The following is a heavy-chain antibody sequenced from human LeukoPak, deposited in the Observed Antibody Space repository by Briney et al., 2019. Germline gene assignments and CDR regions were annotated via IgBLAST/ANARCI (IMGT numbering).Heavy chain of an antibody. Sequence: PGGSLRLSCAASGFTVSSNYMSWVRQAPGKGLEWVSVVYRAGRTYYADSVKGRFTISGDNSKNTLYLQMNSLRAEDTAVYYCANPSVGISPYWGQGTLVTVSS. CDR3: ANPSVGISPY. J-gene: IGHJ4*02. CDR2: VYRAGRT. D-gene: IGHD1-26*01. CDR1: GFTVSSNY. V-gene: IGHV3-53*01.